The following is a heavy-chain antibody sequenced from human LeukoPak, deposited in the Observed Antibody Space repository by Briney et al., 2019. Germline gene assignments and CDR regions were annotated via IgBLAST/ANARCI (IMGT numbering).Heavy chain of an antibody. D-gene: IGHD3-3*01. Sequence: GGSLRLSCAASGFTFSSYAMSWVRQAPGKGLEWVPAISGSGGSTYYADSVKGRFTISRDNSKNTLYLQMNSLRAEDTAVYYCAKVTPYYDFWSGYPVYFDYWGQGTLVTVSS. V-gene: IGHV3-23*01. CDR1: GFTFSSYA. CDR2: ISGSGGST. CDR3: AKVTPYYDFWSGYPVYFDY. J-gene: IGHJ4*02.